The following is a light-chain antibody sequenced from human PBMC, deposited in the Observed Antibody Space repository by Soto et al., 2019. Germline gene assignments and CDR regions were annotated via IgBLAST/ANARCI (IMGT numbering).Light chain of an antibody. CDR1: QSVLHSSNNKDY. J-gene: IGKJ3*01. V-gene: IGKV4-1*01. CDR3: QQYYSSPFT. CDR2: WAS. Sequence: DIVMTQSPDSLAVSLGERATIYCKSSQSVLHSSNNKDYLAWYQQKPGQSPKLLIYWASTRESGVPDRFSGTGSATEFTLTITSLQAEDVAVYYCQQYYSSPFTFGPGTNVHIK.